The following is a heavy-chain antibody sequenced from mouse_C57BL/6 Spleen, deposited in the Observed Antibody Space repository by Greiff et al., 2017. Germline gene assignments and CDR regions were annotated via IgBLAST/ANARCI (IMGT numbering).Heavy chain of an antibody. CDR2: ISSGSSTI. V-gene: IGHV5-17*01. D-gene: IGHD2-4*01. J-gene: IGHJ4*01. CDR3: AMSSMITRRVSYAMDY. CDR1: GFTFSDYG. Sequence: EVQVVESGGGLVKPGGSLKLSCAASGFTFSDYGMHWVRQAPEKGLEWVAYISSGSSTIDYADTVKGRFTISRDNAKNTLFLQMTSLRSEDTAMYYCAMSSMITRRVSYAMDYWGQGTSVTVSS.